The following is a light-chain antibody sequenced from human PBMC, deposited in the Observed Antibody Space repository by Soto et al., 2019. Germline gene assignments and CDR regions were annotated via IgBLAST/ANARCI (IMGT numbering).Light chain of an antibody. CDR3: QQYNSWPPIT. CDR2: HAS. Sequence: DIQMTQSPSTLSGYVGDRVTITCRASQTISSWLAWYQQKPGKAPKLLIFHASSLESGVPSRFSGSGSGTEFTLTISSLQSEDFAVYYCQQYNSWPPITFGQGTRLEIK. J-gene: IGKJ5*01. CDR1: QTISSW. V-gene: IGKV1-5*01.